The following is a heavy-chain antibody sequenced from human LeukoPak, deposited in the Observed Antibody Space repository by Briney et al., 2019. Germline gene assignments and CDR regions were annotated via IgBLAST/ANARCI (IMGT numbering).Heavy chain of an antibody. CDR3: ARDNGMVRGVIINYFDY. CDR1: GYTFTSYG. CDR2: ISAYNGNT. D-gene: IGHD3-10*01. Sequence: WASVTVSCKASGYTFTSYGISWVRQAPGQGLEWMGWISAYNGNTNYAQKLQGRVTMTTDTSTSTAYMELRSLRSDDTAVYYCARDNGMVRGVIINYFDYWGQGTLVTVSS. V-gene: IGHV1-18*01. J-gene: IGHJ4*02.